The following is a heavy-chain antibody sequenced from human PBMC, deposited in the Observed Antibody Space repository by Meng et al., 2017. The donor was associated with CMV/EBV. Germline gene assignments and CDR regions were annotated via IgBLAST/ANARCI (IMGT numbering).Heavy chain of an antibody. J-gene: IGHJ4*02. CDR2: IYSGGST. D-gene: IGHD3-10*01. CDR1: GFTVSSHY. Sequence: GSLKISCAASGFTVSSHYMSWVRQAPGKGLEWVSVIYSGGSTYYADSVKGRFTISRDNSKSTLYLQMNSLRAEDTAVYYCATTYYYGSGSYYTLDYWGQGTLVTVSS. V-gene: IGHV3-53*01. CDR3: ATTYYYGSGSYYTLDY.